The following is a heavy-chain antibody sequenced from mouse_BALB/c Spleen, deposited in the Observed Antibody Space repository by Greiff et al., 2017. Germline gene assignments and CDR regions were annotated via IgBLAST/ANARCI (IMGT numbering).Heavy chain of an antibody. CDR3: TRDLYYYGSSPFDY. CDR1: GFTFSSYT. CDR2: ISSGGSYT. J-gene: IGHJ2*01. D-gene: IGHD1-1*01. V-gene: IGHV5-6-4*01. Sequence: EVQVVESGGGLVKPGGSLKLSCAASGFTFSSYTMSWVRQTPEKRLEWVATISSGGSYTYYPDSVKGRFTISRDNAKNTLYLQMSSLKSEDTAMYYCTRDLYYYGSSPFDYWGQGTTLTVSS.